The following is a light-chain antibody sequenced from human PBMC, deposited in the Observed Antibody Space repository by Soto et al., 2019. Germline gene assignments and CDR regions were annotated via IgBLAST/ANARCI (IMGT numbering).Light chain of an antibody. J-gene: IGLJ1*01. CDR3: SSYAGTSYIV. CDR2: DVS. V-gene: IGLV2-11*01. Sequence: QSVLAQPRSVFGSLGQSVTISCTGTSSDVGDYNYVSWYQHHPGKAPKLMIYDVSKRPSGVPDRFSGSKSGNTASLTISGSQAEDEADYYCSSYAGTSYIVFGSGTKVTVL. CDR1: SSDVGDYNY.